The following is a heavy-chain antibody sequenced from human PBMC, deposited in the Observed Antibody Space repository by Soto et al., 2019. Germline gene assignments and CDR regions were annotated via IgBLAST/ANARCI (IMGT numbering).Heavy chain of an antibody. V-gene: IGHV1-69*13. CDR3: ARSRTFAFDT. J-gene: IGHJ3*02. CDR2: IIPIFGTA. Sequence: GASVKVSCKASGCTVSSYAISCVRQAPGQGLEWMGGIIPIFGTANYAQKFQGRVTITADESTSTAYMELSSLRSEDTAVYYCARSRTFAFDTWGQGTMVTVSS. D-gene: IGHD3-16*01. CDR1: GCTVSSYA.